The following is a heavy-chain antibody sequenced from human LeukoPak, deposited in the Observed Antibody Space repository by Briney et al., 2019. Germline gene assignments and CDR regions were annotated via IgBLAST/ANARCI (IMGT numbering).Heavy chain of an antibody. Sequence: SETLSLTCTVSGASINNYYWNWIRQPPGKGLEWIGYIYFTGSTHYNPSLKSRVTIPLDRSKTQFSLNLSSLSAADTAVYYCARGKGSGWDHHAEYYYYYYYMDVWGKGTTVTVSS. V-gene: IGHV4-59*01. CDR1: GASINNYY. CDR2: IYFTGST. CDR3: ARGKGSGWDHHAEYYYYYYYMDV. J-gene: IGHJ6*03. D-gene: IGHD6-19*01.